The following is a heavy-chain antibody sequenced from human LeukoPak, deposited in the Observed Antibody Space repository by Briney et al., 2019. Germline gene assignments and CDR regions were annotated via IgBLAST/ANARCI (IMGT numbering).Heavy chain of an antibody. Sequence: GESLKISCKGSRYSFTSYWIGWVHQMPGKGLEWMGIIYPGDSDTRYSPSFQGQVTISADRSISTAYLQWSSLKASDTAMYYCARRHDFWSGYYRPYYFDYWGQGTLVTVSS. J-gene: IGHJ4*02. CDR3: ARRHDFWSGYYRPYYFDY. D-gene: IGHD3-3*01. CDR1: RYSFTSYW. CDR2: IYPGDSDT. V-gene: IGHV5-51*07.